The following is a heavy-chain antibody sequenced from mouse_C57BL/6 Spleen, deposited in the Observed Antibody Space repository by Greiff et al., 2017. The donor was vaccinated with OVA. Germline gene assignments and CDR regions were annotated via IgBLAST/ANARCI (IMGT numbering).Heavy chain of an antibody. Sequence: EVKLVESGPGLVKPSQSLSLTCSVTGYSITSGYYWNWIRQFPGNKLEWMGYISYDGSNNYNPSLKNRISITRDTSKNQFFLKLNSVTTEDTATYYCAREIIITTVVATDWYFDVWGTGTTVTVSS. CDR2: ISYDGSN. D-gene: IGHD1-1*01. J-gene: IGHJ1*03. CDR3: AREIIITTVVATDWYFDV. CDR1: GYSITSGYY. V-gene: IGHV3-6*01.